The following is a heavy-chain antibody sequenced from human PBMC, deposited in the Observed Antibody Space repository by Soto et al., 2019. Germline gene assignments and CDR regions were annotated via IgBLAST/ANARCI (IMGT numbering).Heavy chain of an antibody. J-gene: IGHJ6*02. Sequence: QVQLVQSGAEVKKPGSSVKVSCKASGGTFSSYAISWVRQAPGQGLEWMGGIIPIFGTANYAQKFQGRVTITADESTSTAYMELSSVRSEDTAVYYCARAPVGDGSYYYYYGMDVWGQGTTVTVSS. CDR2: IIPIFGTA. CDR1: GGTFSSYA. D-gene: IGHD1-26*01. CDR3: ARAPVGDGSYYYYYGMDV. V-gene: IGHV1-69*01.